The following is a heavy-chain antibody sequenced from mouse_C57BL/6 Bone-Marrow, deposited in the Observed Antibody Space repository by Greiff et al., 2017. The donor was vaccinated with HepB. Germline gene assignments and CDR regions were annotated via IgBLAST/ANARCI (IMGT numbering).Heavy chain of an antibody. CDR3: ARHYGSSPHYFDY. Sequence: QVHVKQSGAELVKPGASVKISCKASGYAFSSYWMNWVKQRPGKGLEWIGQIYPGDGDTNYNGKFKGKATLTADKSSSTAYMQLSSLTSEDSAVYFCARHYGSSPHYFDYWPRHHSHSLL. V-gene: IGHV1-80*01. CDR2: IYPGDGDT. CDR1: GYAFSSYW. J-gene: IGHJ2*01. D-gene: IGHD1-1*01.